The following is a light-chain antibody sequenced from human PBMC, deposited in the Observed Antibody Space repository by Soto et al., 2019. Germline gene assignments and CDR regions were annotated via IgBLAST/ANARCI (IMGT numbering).Light chain of an antibody. CDR2: DAS. Sequence: DIQMTQSPSSVSPSVGDRVTITCGASQSISSWLAWYQQKPGKAPKLLIYDASSLESGVPSRFSGSGSGTEFNLTISGLQPDDFATYECQHYNSYTLTFGGGTKGDIK. CDR1: QSISSW. V-gene: IGKV1-5*01. J-gene: IGKJ4*01. CDR3: QHYNSYTLT.